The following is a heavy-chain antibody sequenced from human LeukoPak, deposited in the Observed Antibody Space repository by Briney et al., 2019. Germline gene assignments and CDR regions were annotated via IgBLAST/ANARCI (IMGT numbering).Heavy chain of an antibody. CDR1: RFTFSSYA. D-gene: IGHD6-13*01. CDR2: ISGSGVIT. V-gene: IGHV3-23*01. Sequence: GGSLRLSCAASRFTFSSYAMSWVRQAPGKGLEWVSAISGSGVITYYADSVKGRFTMSRDNSKNTLYLQMNSLRAEDTAVYYCAKEGYSSTWNADFEYWGQGTLVIVSS. CDR3: AKEGYSSTWNADFEY. J-gene: IGHJ4*02.